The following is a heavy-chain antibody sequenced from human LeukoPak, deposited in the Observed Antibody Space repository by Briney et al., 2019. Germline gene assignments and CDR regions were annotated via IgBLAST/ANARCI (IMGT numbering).Heavy chain of an antibody. D-gene: IGHD6-19*01. CDR1: GYSFTSYW. CDR2: IYPGDSDT. J-gene: IGHJ1*01. CDR3: ARSSGWYDSVEYFQH. Sequence: GESLKISCKGSGYSFTSYWIGWVRQIPGKGLEWMGIIYPGDSDTRYSPSFQGQVTISADKSISTAYLQWSSLKASDTAMYYCARSSGWYDSVEYFQHWGQGTLVTVSS. V-gene: IGHV5-51*01.